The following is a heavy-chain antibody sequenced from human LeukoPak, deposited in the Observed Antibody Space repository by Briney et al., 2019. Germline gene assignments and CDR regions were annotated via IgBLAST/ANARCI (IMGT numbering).Heavy chain of an antibody. CDR2: ISSSGSTI. V-gene: IGHV3-11*04. CDR3: ARGLNSGVGPAAY. J-gene: IGHJ4*02. Sequence: PGGSLRLSCAASGFTFSDYYMSWIRQAPGKGLEWVSYISSSGSTIYYADSVKGRFTISRDNAKNSLYLQVNSLRPEDTAVYYCARGLNSGVGPAAYWGQGTLVTVSS. D-gene: IGHD6-13*01. CDR1: GFTFSDYY.